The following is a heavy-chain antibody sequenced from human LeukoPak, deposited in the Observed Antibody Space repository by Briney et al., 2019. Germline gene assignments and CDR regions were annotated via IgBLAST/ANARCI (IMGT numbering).Heavy chain of an antibody. J-gene: IGHJ5*02. D-gene: IGHD5-12*01. V-gene: IGHV3-48*04. CDR1: GFTFRSYS. CDR3: AKGPGARGFFNWFDP. Sequence: GGSLRLSCAGSGFTFRSYSMNWVRQAPGKGLEWISYITASSTTIYYADSVKGRFTISRDNAKNSLYLQMNGLTGEDTALYYCAKGPGARGFFNWFDPWGQGTLVTVSS. CDR2: ITASSTTI.